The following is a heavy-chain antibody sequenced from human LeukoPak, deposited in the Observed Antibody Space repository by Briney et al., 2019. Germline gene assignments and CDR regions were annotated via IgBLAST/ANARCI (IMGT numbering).Heavy chain of an antibody. D-gene: IGHD3-10*01. Sequence: AGESLRISCKASGYSFTSYWFSWVRQMPGKGLEWMGKIDPSDSYTNYSPSFQGHVTISADKSVSTAYLQWSSLKASDTAIYYCARGQYYFGSGSSWGQGTLVTVSS. CDR2: IDPSDSYT. V-gene: IGHV5-10-1*01. CDR1: GYSFTSYW. J-gene: IGHJ5*02. CDR3: ARGQYYFGSGSS.